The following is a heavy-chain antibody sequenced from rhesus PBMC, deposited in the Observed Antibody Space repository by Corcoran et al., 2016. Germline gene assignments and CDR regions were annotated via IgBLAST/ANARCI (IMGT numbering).Heavy chain of an antibody. J-gene: IGHJ4*01. CDR1: GGSIRDSYR. CDR3: ARGSYYGRVDY. CDR2: IYGSSTST. Sequence: QVQLQESRPGVVKPSETLSLTCAVSGGSIRDSYRWSWIRQPPGQGLEWIGYIYGSSTSTNYNPSLKSRVTISIDTSKNQFSLKLSSVTAADTAVYYCARGSYYGRVDYLGQGVLVTVSS. V-gene: IGHV4S10*01. D-gene: IGHD3-28*01.